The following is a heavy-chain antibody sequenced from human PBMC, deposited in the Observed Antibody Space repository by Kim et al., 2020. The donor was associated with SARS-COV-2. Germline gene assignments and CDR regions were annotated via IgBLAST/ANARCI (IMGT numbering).Heavy chain of an antibody. V-gene: IGHV4-39*01. CDR1: GGSISSSSYY. CDR3: ARHSGPAAIPTYFQH. D-gene: IGHD2-2*02. CDR2: IYYSGST. Sequence: SETLSLTCTVSGGSISSSSYYWGWIRQPPGKGLEWIGSIYYSGSTYYNPSLKSRVTISVDTSKNQFSLKLSSVTAADTAVYYCARHSGPAAIPTYFQHWG. J-gene: IGHJ1*01.